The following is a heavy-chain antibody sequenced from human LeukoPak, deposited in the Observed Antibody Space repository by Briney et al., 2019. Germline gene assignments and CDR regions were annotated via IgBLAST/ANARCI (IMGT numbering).Heavy chain of an antibody. D-gene: IGHD3-16*02. CDR1: GFTFSKYG. Sequence: PGGSLRLSCAASGFTFSKYGMSWVRQAPGKGLEWVSFISSGSSYIFYGDSLKGRFTISRDNAKSSLYLQMNSLRAEDTAVYYCARDFMITVGGVIVPAFDIWGQGTMVSVSS. J-gene: IGHJ3*02. CDR3: ARDFMITVGGVIVPAFDI. V-gene: IGHV3-21*01. CDR2: ISSGSSYI.